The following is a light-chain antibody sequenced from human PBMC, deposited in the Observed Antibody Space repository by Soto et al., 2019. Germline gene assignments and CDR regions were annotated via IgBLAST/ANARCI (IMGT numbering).Light chain of an antibody. CDR2: DVS. J-gene: IGLJ2*01. CDR1: SSDVGGYNY. V-gene: IGLV2-14*01. CDR3: SSYTISSTSVV. Sequence: QSALTQPASVSGSPGQSITISCTGTSSDVGGYNYVSWYQQHPGKAPKLMIYDVSNRPSGVSNRFSGSKSGNTASLTISGRLAEDEADYYCSSYTISSTSVVFGGGTKLTVL.